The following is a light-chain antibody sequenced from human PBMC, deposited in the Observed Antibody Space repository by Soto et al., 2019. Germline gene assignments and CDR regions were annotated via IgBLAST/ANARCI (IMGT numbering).Light chain of an antibody. V-gene: IGKV3-20*01. J-gene: IGKJ2*01. CDR1: QNVRDDY. CDR3: QQYGSSPYT. Sequence: ENVLTQSPGSLSLSPGERAALSCRASQNVRDDYVAWYQQKPGQAPRLLIYEASRRAADIPTRFSGSGSGTDFTLTISRLEPEDIAVYFFQQYGSSPYTFGQGTKLEIK. CDR2: EAS.